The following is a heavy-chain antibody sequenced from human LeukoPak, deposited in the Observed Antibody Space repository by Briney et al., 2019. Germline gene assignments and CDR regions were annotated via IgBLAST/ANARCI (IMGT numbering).Heavy chain of an antibody. CDR2: IYSGGST. Sequence: GGSLRLSCAASGFTVSSNYMSWVRQAPGKGLEWVSVIYSGGSTYYADSVKGRFTISRDNSKNTLYLQMNSLRAEDTAVYYCARAPYYYDSSGYLYFDYWGQGTLVTVSS. CDR1: GFTVSSNY. J-gene: IGHJ4*02. V-gene: IGHV3-66*01. CDR3: ARAPYYYDSSGYLYFDY. D-gene: IGHD3-22*01.